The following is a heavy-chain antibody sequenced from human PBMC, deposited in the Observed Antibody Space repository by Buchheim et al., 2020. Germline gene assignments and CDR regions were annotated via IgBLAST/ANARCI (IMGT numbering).Heavy chain of an antibody. J-gene: IGHJ2*01. CDR2: IYTSGST. V-gene: IGHV4-61*02. CDR3: ARDSTGFWSGYLYFDL. CDR1: GGSISSGSYY. Sequence: QVQLQESGPGLVKPSQTLSLTCTVSGGSISSGSYYWSWIRQPAGKGLEWIGRIYTSGSTNYNPSLKSRVTISVDTSKNQLSLKLSSVTAADTAVYYCARDSTGFWSGYLYFDLWGRGTL. D-gene: IGHD3-3*01.